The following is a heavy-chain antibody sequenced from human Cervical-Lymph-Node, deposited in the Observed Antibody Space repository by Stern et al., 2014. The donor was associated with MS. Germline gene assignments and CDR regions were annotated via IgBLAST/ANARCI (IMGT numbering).Heavy chain of an antibody. CDR3: ARSAGYYSAMDV. J-gene: IGHJ6*02. Sequence: QVQLVQSGAEVKKPGSSVQVSCKTSGGTFSNSAFSWIRQAPGHGLEWMVGIIPMFGTATYAQRFQGRVTITAHESTSTAYMELSSLRSEDTAVYYCARSAGYYSAMDVWGQGTTVIVSS. D-gene: IGHD3-3*01. V-gene: IGHV1-69*01. CDR2: IIPMFGTA. CDR1: GGTFSNSA.